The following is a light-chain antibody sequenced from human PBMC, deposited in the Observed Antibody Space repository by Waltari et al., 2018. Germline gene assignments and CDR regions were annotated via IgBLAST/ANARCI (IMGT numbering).Light chain of an antibody. CDR1: QDISVS. CDR3: QQYGYWLYT. V-gene: IGKV1-16*01. Sequence: DIQMTQSPSSLSASVGDRVTITCRASQDISVSLAWFQQKPGKATKYLIYAASTLQSGVPSRFSGSGSGTDFTLTITSLQPEDSATYYCQQYGYWLYTFGQGTKLEIK. CDR2: AAS. J-gene: IGKJ2*01.